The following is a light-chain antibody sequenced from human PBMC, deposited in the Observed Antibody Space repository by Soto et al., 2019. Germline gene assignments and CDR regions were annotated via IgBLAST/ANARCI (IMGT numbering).Light chain of an antibody. CDR1: QGISSW. V-gene: IGKV1-12*02. CDR2: AAS. CDR3: HQANSFPST. Sequence: DIQMTHSPSSVSASVGDRVTITCRESQGISSWLAWYQQKPGQAPNLLIYAASSLQSGVPSSFSVSGSGTNFPLTISSLQPEDFATYYCHQANSFPSTFGQGTKLDIK. J-gene: IGKJ2*01.